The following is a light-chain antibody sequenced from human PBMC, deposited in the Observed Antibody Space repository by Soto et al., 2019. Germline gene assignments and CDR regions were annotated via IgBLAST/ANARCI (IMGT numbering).Light chain of an antibody. CDR1: QSVSSY. Sequence: EIVLTQSPATLSLSPVERATLSCMASQSVSSYLAWYQQRPGQAPRLLIYGASSRATGIPDRFSGSGSGTEFTLTISRLEPEDFAVYYCQQYGSSSWTFGQGTKVDIK. CDR3: QQYGSSSWT. CDR2: GAS. V-gene: IGKV3-20*01. J-gene: IGKJ1*01.